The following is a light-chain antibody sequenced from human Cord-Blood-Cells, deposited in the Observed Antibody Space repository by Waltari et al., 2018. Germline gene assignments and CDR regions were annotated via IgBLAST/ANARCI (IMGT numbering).Light chain of an antibody. CDR3: QQYNNWPIT. CDR2: GAS. J-gene: IGKJ5*01. CDR1: QRVNSN. Sequence: EIVMTPSHATLSVSLGDSATLPCRASQRVNSNLAWYQQKPGQAHRRHIYGASTRATGIPARFSGSGSRTEFTLTISSLQSEDFAVYYCQQYNNWPITFGQGTRLEIK. V-gene: IGKV3-15*01.